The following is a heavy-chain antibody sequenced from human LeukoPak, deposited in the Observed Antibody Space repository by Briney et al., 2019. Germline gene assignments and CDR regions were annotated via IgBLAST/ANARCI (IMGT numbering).Heavy chain of an antibody. CDR3: ARHSGNYDGAFDI. D-gene: IGHD1-7*01. V-gene: IGHV4-59*08. CDR1: GGSINDFY. J-gene: IGHJ3*02. CDR2: IYSSGST. Sequence: SETLSLTCTVSGGSINDFYCSWVRQPPGKGLEWLGYIYSSGSTNYNPSLESRVTMSVDTSKNQFSLKLTSVTATDTAVYFCARHSGNYDGAFDIWGQGTMVTVSS.